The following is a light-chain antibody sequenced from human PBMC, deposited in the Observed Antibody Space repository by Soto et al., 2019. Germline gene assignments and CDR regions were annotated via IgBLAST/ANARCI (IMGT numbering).Light chain of an antibody. V-gene: IGKV1-5*03. J-gene: IGKJ5*01. CDR1: QSISSW. CDR3: KQANTFPLR. CDR2: KAS. Sequence: IHIAQAPSALSAALGDRITMTSRASQSISSWLAWYQQKPGKAPKLLIYKASSLESGVPSRFSGSGSGTEFPLTISTVQSDDFPSYYWKQANTFPLRFAQGTRLEIK.